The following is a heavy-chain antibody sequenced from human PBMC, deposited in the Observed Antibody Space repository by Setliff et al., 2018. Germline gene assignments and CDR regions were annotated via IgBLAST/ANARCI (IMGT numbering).Heavy chain of an antibody. J-gene: IGHJ3*01. CDR1: GASIMNYY. CDR3: VRVGREYGDSGGFDAFSV. CDR2: MSTTGTITGTS. D-gene: IGHD4-17*01. Sequence: PSETLSLTCTISGASIMNYYWSWIRQPAGRGLEWIGRMSTTGTITGTSSYNPSLQGRVAMSVDMSKNLFFLKISSLTTMDTAVYYCVRVGREYGDSGGFDAFSVWGQGREVTVSS. V-gene: IGHV4-4*07.